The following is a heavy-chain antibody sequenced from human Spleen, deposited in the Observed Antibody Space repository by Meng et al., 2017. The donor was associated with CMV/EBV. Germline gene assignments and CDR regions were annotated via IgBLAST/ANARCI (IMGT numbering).Heavy chain of an antibody. CDR2: ISSSGSTI. V-gene: IGHV3-11*01. CDR3: ARSSSTWIQLSFDY. J-gene: IGHJ4*02. CDR1: GFTFSDYY. D-gene: IGHD5-18*01. Sequence: GESLKISCAASGFTFSDYYMSWIRQAPGKGLEWVSYISSSGSTIYYADSVKGRFTISRDNAKNSLYLQMNSLRAEDTAVYYCARSSSTWIQLSFDYWGQGSLVTVSS.